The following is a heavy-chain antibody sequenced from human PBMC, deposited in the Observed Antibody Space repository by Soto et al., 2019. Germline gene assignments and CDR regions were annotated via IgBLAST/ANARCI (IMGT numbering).Heavy chain of an antibody. J-gene: IGHJ4*02. CDR2: IYPGDFDT. CDR1: GYNFDTYW. D-gene: IGHD5-18*01. V-gene: IGHV5-51*01. CDR3: ARLLGYSFGHQEFFDY. Sequence: PGESLKISCTASGYNFDTYWIGWVRQMPGKGLEWMGIIYPGDFDTRYSQSFQGHFATSVDKSINTAYLQWNSLETSDTAMFYCARLLGYSFGHQEFFDYWGQGTPVTVSS.